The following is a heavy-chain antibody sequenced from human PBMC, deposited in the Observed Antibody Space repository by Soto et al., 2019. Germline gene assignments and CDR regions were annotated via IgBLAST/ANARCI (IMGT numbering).Heavy chain of an antibody. Sequence: GGSLRLSCVGSGFDFSSQVMSWVRQAPGKGLEWVSSVSGSGGSKHFPDFLKGRFSSSRENSKNTLYLEMNSLRVEDTAVYYCVKDLPLWSGYSCSENHWGQGTLVTVSS. CDR2: VSGSGGSK. CDR3: VKDLPLWSGYSCSENH. D-gene: IGHD3-3*01. CDR1: GFDFSSQV. J-gene: IGHJ5*02. V-gene: IGHV3-23*01.